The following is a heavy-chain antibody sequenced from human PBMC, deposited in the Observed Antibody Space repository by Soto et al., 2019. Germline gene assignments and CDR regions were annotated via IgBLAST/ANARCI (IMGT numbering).Heavy chain of an antibody. D-gene: IGHD2-21*02. V-gene: IGHV4-30-4*01. CDR3: VRTAREGAVAPHWFDR. CDR2: VYYTGST. J-gene: IGHJ5*02. Sequence: SETLSLTCTVSGASIRSSDYYWSWIRQAPGKGLGWIGYVYYTGSTYYNPSLMSRLTISVDTSKNQFSLKLTSVTAAETAVYYCVRTAREGAVAPHWFDRWGQGTQVTVSS. CDR1: GASIRSSDYY.